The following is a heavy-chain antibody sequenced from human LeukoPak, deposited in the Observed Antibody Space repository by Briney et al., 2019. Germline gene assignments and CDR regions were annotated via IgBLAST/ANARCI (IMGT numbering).Heavy chain of an antibody. D-gene: IGHD6-13*01. CDR3: ARGWTPDIAAAGTEDFQH. Sequence: GGSLRLSCAASGFTISSYAMYWVRQAPGKGLEWVAVISYDGSNKYYADSVKGRFTISRDNSKNTLYLQMNSLRAEDTAVYYCARGWTPDIAAAGTEDFQHLGQGTLVTVSS. CDR1: GFTISSYA. V-gene: IGHV3-30*01. J-gene: IGHJ1*01. CDR2: ISYDGSNK.